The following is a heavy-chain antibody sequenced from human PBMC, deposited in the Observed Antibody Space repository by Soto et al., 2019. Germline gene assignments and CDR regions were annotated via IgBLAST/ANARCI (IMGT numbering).Heavy chain of an antibody. V-gene: IGHV3-30-3*01. J-gene: IGHJ4*02. CDR2: ISYDGGNK. D-gene: IGHD3-22*01. CDR3: ARDRSHYESSGYFDN. Sequence: PGGSLSLSCAASGFRFSSYAMHWVRQAPGKGLEWVAIISYDGGNKYYADSVKGRFTISRDNSKNKLYLQMNSLGPEDTAVYYCARDRSHYESSGYFDNWGQGTMVTVSS. CDR1: GFRFSSYA.